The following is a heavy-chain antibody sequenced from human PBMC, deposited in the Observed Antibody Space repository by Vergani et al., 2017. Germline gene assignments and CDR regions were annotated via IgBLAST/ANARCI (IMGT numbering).Heavy chain of an antibody. CDR3: ARGPNYGDYLDYYIDD. CDR2: IIPIFGTA. V-gene: IGHV1-69*01. J-gene: IGHJ6*03. Sequence: QVQLVQSGAEVKKPGSSVKVSCKASGGTFSSYAISWVRQAPGQGLEWMGGIIPIFGTANYAQKFQGRFTITADESTSTAYMELSSLRSEDTAVYYCARGPNYGDYLDYYIDDWGKGTTVTVSS. D-gene: IGHD4-17*01. CDR1: GGTFSSYA.